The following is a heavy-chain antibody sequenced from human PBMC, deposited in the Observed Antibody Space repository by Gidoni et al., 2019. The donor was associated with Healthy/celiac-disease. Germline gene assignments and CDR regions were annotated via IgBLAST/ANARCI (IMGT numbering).Heavy chain of an antibody. Sequence: QVQLVESGGGLVKPGGSLRLSCAASGFTFSDYYMSWIRQAPGKGLEWVSYISSSSSYTNYADSVKGRFTISRDNAKNSLYLQMNSLRAEDTAVYYCARDRRGYSGYDFYYYGMDVWGQGTTVTVSS. CDR2: ISSSSSYT. J-gene: IGHJ6*02. CDR1: GFTFSDYY. D-gene: IGHD5-12*01. CDR3: ARDRRGYSGYDFYYYGMDV. V-gene: IGHV3-11*05.